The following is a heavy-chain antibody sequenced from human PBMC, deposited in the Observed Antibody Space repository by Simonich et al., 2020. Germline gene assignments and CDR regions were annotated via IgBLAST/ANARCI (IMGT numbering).Heavy chain of an antibody. CDR2: IHHRGRN. D-gene: IGHD6-13*01. Sequence: QVQLQQWGAGLLKPSDTLSLTCAVYVVSFSGYDWSWILQPPVKGLEWIGEIHHRGRNNYNPSLKSRVTISVDTSKNQFSLKLSFVTAADTAVYYCARGLRVAAAGTAFQHWGQGTLVTVSS. CDR3: ARGLRVAAAGTAFQH. J-gene: IGHJ1*01. V-gene: IGHV4-34*01. CDR1: VVSFSGYD.